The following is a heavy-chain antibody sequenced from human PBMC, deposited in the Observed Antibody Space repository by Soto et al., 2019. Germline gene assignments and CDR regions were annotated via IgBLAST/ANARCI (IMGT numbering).Heavy chain of an antibody. CDR2: VYYSGTT. Sequence: SETLSLTCSVSGGSVSNKTYYWSWIRQPPGKRLEWIGYVYYSGTTNYNPSLKSRVTISVDLSKNQFSLRLSSVTTADTALYYCARTTAVPNTLRSRYFLDDWGQGTLVPVSS. D-gene: IGHD4-17*01. V-gene: IGHV4-61*01. CDR3: ARTTAVPNTLRSRYFLDD. J-gene: IGHJ4*02. CDR1: GGSVSNKTYY.